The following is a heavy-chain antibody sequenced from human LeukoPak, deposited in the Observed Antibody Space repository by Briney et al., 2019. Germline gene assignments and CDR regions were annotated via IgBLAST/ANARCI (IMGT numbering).Heavy chain of an antibody. J-gene: IGHJ5*02. V-gene: IGHV4-39*01. D-gene: IGHD1-14*01. CDR1: GGSISSSSYY. CDR2: IYYSGST. CDR3: ARAKHDNRNWFDP. Sequence: PSETLSLTCTVSGGSISSSSYYWGWIRQPPGKGLEWIGSIYYSGSTYYNPSLKSRVTISVDTSKNQFSLKLSSVTAADTAVYYCARAKHDNRNWFDPWGQGTLVTISS.